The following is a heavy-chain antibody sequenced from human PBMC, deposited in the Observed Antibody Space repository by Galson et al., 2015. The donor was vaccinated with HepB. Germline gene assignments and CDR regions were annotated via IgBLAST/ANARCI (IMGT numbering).Heavy chain of an antibody. D-gene: IGHD4-17*01. Sequence: SLRLSCAASGFNSDDYAMHWVRQAPGKGLEWVSGMSWNGGSIGYADSVKGRFTISRDNAKNSLYLQMNSLRPEDTAFYYCGKDRDDTVTTVDYWGQGTLVTVSS. J-gene: IGHJ4*02. CDR1: GFNSDDYA. CDR3: GKDRDDTVTTVDY. V-gene: IGHV3-9*02. CDR2: MSWNGGSI.